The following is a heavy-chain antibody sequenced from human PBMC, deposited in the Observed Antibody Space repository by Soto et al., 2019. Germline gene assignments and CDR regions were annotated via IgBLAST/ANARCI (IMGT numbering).Heavy chain of an antibody. CDR2: MNPNSGNT. J-gene: IGHJ4*02. CDR3: ARGLTSTTNYDFWSLPTPGY. V-gene: IGHV1-8*01. Sequence: QVQLVQSGAEVKKPGASVKVSCKASGYTFTSYDINWVRQATGQGLEWMGWMNPNSGNTGYAQKFQDRVTLTRNTSISTAYMELSSLRSEDTAVYYCARGLTSTTNYDFWSLPTPGYWGQGTLVTVSS. D-gene: IGHD3-3*01. CDR1: GYTFTSYD.